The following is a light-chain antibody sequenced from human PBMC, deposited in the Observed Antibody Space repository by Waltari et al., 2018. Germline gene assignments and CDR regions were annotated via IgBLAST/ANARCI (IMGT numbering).Light chain of an antibody. J-gene: IGLJ2*01. CDR2: GTN. V-gene: IGLV1-40*01. Sequence: QSVLTQPPSVSGAPGQTVAISCTGSGSNIGANYGVQWYQQLPGTAPKVLNYGTNNRPPGVPDRCSGARSGSSASLAITGLQAEDDADYYCQSYDSGLSGVVFGGGTKLTVL. CDR3: QSYDSGLSGVV. CDR1: GSNIGANYG.